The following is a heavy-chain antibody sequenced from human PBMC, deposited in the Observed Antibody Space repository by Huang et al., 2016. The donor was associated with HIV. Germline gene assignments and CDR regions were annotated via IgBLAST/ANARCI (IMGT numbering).Heavy chain of an antibody. CDR3: AAHGRIVGIPAAPLRFDP. V-gene: IGHV4-39*01. J-gene: IGHJ5*02. D-gene: IGHD6-13*01. CDR1: GGSISSSSYY. CDR2: IYHSGTT. Sequence: QLQLQESGPGLVKPSETLSLTCPVSGGSISSSSYYWGWIRQPPGKGLEWIGSIYHSGTTYDNPSLKSRVTISVDTARTQFSLKLSSVTAEDTAVYYCAAHGRIVGIPAAPLRFDPWGQGTLVTVSS.